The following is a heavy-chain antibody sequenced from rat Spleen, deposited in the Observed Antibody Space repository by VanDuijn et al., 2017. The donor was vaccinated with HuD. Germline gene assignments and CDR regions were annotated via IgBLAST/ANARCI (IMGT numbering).Heavy chain of an antibody. CDR1: GFTFDDYG. J-gene: IGHJ1*01. D-gene: IGHD1-12*01. Sequence: EVKLVESGGGLVQPGRSLKLSCAASGFTFDDYGMAWVRQAPKNGLEWVASISWGGSSTYYLDNVKGRFTISRDNAKNALYLQMNNLRSEDTATYYCATSPYYWYFDFWGPGTMVTVSS. CDR2: ISWGGSST. V-gene: IGHV5-7*01. CDR3: ATSPYYWYFDF.